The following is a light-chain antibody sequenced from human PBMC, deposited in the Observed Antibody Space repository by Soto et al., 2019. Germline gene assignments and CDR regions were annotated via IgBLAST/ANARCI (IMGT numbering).Light chain of an antibody. Sequence: IVLTQSPGTLSLSPGERATLSCRASQSVSSNLGWYQQKPGQAPRLLIYGASTRATGIPARFSGSGSGTEFTLTISSLQSEDFAVYYCQQYNKWPTFGQGTKVDIK. J-gene: IGKJ1*01. CDR3: QQYNKWPT. V-gene: IGKV3-15*01. CDR2: GAS. CDR1: QSVSSN.